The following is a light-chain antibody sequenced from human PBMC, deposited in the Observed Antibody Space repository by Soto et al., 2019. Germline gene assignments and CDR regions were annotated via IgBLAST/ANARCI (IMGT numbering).Light chain of an antibody. V-gene: IGLV1-44*01. J-gene: IGLJ1*01. CDR2: SNN. CDR3: AAWDDSHYV. Sequence: QSVLTQPPSASGTPGQRVTISCSGSSSNIGSNTVNWYQQLPGTAPKLLIYSNNQRPSGVPDRFSGSKSGTSASLALSGLQSEDEADYYCAAWDDSHYVFGTGTKLTVL. CDR1: SSNIGSNT.